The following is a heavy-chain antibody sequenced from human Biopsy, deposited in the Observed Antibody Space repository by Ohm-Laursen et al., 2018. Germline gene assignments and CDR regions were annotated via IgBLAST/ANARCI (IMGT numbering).Heavy chain of an antibody. CDR1: GATFSNYA. J-gene: IGHJ5*02. CDR3: ARSFGVVINFEHNWFDP. D-gene: IGHD3-3*01. CDR2: INPMFGTA. V-gene: IGHV1-69*06. Sequence: KISCKASGATFSNYAINWLRQAPGQGLEWMGGINPMFGTAKYAQRFQGRVTITADKSTSTADMELSSLRSDDTAVYYCARSFGVVINFEHNWFDPWGQGTLVTVSS.